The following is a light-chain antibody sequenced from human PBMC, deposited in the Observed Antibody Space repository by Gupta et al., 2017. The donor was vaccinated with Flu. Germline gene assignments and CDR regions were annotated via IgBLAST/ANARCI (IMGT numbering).Light chain of an antibody. CDR1: SSDVGGYNY. V-gene: IGLV2-14*01. Sequence: QSDLTQPASVSGSPGQSITISCTGTSSDVGGYNYVSWYQHHPGKAPKLMIYEVINRPSGVSNRFSGSKSGNTASLTISGLQAEDEADYYCSSYTSSNSLEFGGGTKLTVL. CDR2: EVI. J-gene: IGLJ3*02. CDR3: SSYTSSNSLE.